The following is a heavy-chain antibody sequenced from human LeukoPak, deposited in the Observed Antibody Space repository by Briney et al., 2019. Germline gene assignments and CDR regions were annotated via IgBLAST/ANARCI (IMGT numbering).Heavy chain of an antibody. V-gene: IGHV3-23*01. Sequence: GGSLRLSCAASGFTFSSYGMHWVRQAPGKGLEWVSTITGSGGRTYYADSVKGRFTISRDNSKNTLYLQMDSLRADDTAVYYCAKSSLVVPYDYWGQGTLVTVSS. CDR2: ITGSGGRT. CDR1: GFTFSSYG. CDR3: AKSSLVVPYDY. J-gene: IGHJ4*02. D-gene: IGHD6-6*01.